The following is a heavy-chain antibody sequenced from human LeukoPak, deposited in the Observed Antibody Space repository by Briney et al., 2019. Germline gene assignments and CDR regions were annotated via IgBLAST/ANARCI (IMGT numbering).Heavy chain of an antibody. CDR1: GFIFSSYA. J-gene: IGHJ3*02. CDR3: ASYRYGSSFAFDI. CDR2: ISGSGNST. Sequence: GGSLRLSCAASGFIFSSYAMNWVRQAARKGLECVSGISGSGNSTYYADSVKGRFTISRDNSKNTLYLQMNSLRAEDTAVYYCASYRYGSSFAFDIWGQGTMVTVSS. D-gene: IGHD6-6*01. V-gene: IGHV3-23*01.